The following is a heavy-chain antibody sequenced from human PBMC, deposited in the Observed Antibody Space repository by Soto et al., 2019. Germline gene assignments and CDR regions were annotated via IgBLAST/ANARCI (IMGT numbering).Heavy chain of an antibody. CDR2: IIPIFGTV. Sequence: QVQLLQSGAEVKKPGSSVRVSCEASGGTFRTYAISWVRQAPGQGLEWMGEIIPIFGTVNYAQRFQGRVTITADGSTTTVYTDMRSLRSEYTAVYYCAKGAVAGTPTSYYYYGMDVWGQGTTVTVSS. CDR3: AKGAVAGTPTSYYYYGMDV. D-gene: IGHD6-19*01. J-gene: IGHJ6*02. V-gene: IGHV1-69*12. CDR1: GGTFRTYA.